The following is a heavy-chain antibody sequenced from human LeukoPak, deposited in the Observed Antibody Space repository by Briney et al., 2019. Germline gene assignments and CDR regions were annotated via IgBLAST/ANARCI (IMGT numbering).Heavy chain of an antibody. J-gene: IGHJ4*02. CDR2: IYYSGST. V-gene: IGHV4-59*01. CDR1: GGSISSYY. CDR3: ARASDSSAYYGLL. Sequence: SETLSLTCTVSGGSISSYYWSWIRQPPGKGLEWIGYIYYSGSTNYNPSLKSRVTISVDTSKNQFSLKLSSVTAADTAVYYCARASDSSAYYGLLWGQGTLVTVSS. D-gene: IGHD3-22*01.